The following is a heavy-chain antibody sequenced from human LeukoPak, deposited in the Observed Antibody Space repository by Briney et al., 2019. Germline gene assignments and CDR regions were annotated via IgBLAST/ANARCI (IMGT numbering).Heavy chain of an antibody. J-gene: IGHJ4*02. CDR1: GFTFSSHW. D-gene: IGHD2-21*02. V-gene: IGHV3-7*01. Sequence: GGSLRLSCAASGFTFSSHWLSWVRQAPGKGLEWVANIKEDGSRKYYVGSVKGRFTISRDNAKNSLYLQMNSLRAEDTAIYYCGRDGVTSSVDYWGQGTLVTVSS. CDR2: IKEDGSRK. CDR3: GRDGVTSSVDY.